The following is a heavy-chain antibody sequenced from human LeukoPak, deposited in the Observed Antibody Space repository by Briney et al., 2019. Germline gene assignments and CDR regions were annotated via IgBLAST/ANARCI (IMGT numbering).Heavy chain of an antibody. V-gene: IGHV3-23*01. CDR3: AKEKPMTTVTTGTTDY. CDR2: ISGSGGST. Sequence: PGGSLRLSCAASGFTFSSYAMSWVRQAPGKGLEWVSAISGSGGSTYYADSVKGRFTISRDNSKNTLYLQMNSLRAEDTAVYYCAKEKPMTTVTTGTTDYWGQGTLVTVSS. CDR1: GFTFSSYA. J-gene: IGHJ4*02. D-gene: IGHD4-17*01.